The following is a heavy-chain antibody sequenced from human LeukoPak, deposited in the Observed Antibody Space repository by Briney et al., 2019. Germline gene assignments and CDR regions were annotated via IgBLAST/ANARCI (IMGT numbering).Heavy chain of an antibody. CDR2: ISYDGSKK. D-gene: IGHD3-3*01. CDR3: AREASPTLFGVGGPYHTDH. V-gene: IGHV3-30*01. J-gene: IGHJ4*02. Sequence: GGSLRLSCAASGFTFSSYAMSWVRQAPGKGLEWVAVISYDGSKKNYADSVKGRFTISRDNSKNTLYLQMNSLRAEDTAVFYCAREASPTLFGVGGPYHTDHWGQGTLVTVSS. CDR1: GFTFSSYA.